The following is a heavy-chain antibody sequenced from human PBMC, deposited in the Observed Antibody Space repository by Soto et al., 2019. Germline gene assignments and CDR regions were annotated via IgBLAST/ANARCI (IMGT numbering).Heavy chain of an antibody. D-gene: IGHD2-15*01. J-gene: IGHJ4*02. CDR3: ARAPAVVATTGSRDY. CDR1: GYTFISYG. CDR2: ISAYNDNT. Sequence: ASVKVSCKASGYTFISYGITWVRQAPGQGLEWMGWISAYNDNTNYAQKLQGRVTMTTDTSTSTAYMELRSLRSDDTAVYYCARAPAVVATTGSRDYWGQGTLVTVSS. V-gene: IGHV1-18*01.